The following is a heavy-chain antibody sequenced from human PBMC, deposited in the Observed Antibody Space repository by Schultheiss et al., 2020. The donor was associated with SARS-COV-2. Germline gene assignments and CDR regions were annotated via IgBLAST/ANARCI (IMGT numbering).Heavy chain of an antibody. CDR3: ARAEAGNWNPPWFDP. V-gene: IGHV3-23*01. CDR1: GGSISSSSYY. Sequence: ETLSLTCTVSGGSISSSSYYWGWIRQPPGKGLEWVSAISGSGGSTYYADSVKGRFTISRDNSKNTLYLQMNSLRAEDTAVYYCARAEAGNWNPPWFDPWGQGTLVTVSS. CDR2: ISGSGGST. J-gene: IGHJ5*02. D-gene: IGHD1-1*01.